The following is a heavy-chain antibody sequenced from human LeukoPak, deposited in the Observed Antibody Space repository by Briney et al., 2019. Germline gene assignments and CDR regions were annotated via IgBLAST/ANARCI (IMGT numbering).Heavy chain of an antibody. Sequence: SETLSLTCAVYGGSFSGYYWSWIRQPPGKGLEWIGEINHSGSTNYNPSLKSRVTISVDTSKNQFSLKLSSVTAADTAVYYCARRGYSSGYRNWGQGTLVTVSS. V-gene: IGHV4-34*01. CDR1: GGSFSGYY. D-gene: IGHD3-22*01. CDR3: ARRGYSSGYRN. J-gene: IGHJ4*02. CDR2: INHSGST.